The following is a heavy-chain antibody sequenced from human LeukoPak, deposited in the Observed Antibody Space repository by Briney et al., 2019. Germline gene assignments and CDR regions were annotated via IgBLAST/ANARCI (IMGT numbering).Heavy chain of an antibody. CDR1: GYSFASYW. J-gene: IGHJ4*02. CDR2: IYPGDSDT. D-gene: IGHD3-10*01. V-gene: IGHV5-51*01. Sequence: PGESLKISCKGSGYSFASYWIGWVRQLPGKGLEWMGIIYPGDSDTRYSPSFQGQVTISADKSITTAYLHWSSLKAADTAMYYCASFHISGGYYNGLHYWGQGTLVTVSS. CDR3: ASFHISGGYYNGLHY.